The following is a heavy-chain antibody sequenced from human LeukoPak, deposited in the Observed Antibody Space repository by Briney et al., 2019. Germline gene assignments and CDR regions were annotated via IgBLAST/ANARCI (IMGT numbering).Heavy chain of an antibody. D-gene: IGHD4-17*01. CDR1: ELTFSCYG. Sequence: GSLRLSCAASELTFSCYGMIWVRQAPGKGLGWVSSISSRSTYISYADSVKGRFTISRDNAKNSLYLQMNSLRAEDTAVYFCARGRTTGDNYFDYWGQGTLVTVSS. V-gene: IGHV3-21*01. CDR2: ISSRSTYI. CDR3: ARGRTTGDNYFDY. J-gene: IGHJ4*02.